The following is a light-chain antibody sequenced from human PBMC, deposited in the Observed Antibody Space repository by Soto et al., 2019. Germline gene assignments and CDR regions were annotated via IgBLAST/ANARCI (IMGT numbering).Light chain of an antibody. CDR1: QSISSW. CDR2: DAS. J-gene: IGKJ1*01. Sequence: SLMTQSPSALSACVGARLTITRRASQSISSWVAWYQQKPGKAPKLLIYDASSLESGVPSRFSGSGSGTEFTLTSSRLKPDDFATDYCQQYNSYSWTVGQGTKVDIK. CDR3: QQYNSYSWT. V-gene: IGKV1-5*01.